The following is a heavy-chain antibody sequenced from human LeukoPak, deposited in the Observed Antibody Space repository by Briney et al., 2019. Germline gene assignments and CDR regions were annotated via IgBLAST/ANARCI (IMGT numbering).Heavy chain of an antibody. V-gene: IGHV1-2*02. CDR1: GYTFTGYS. Sequence: ASVKVSCKASGYTFTGYSIHWVRQAPGQGLEWMGWINPISGGTKYARKFQGRVTMTRDTSIGTAYMELSRLRSDDTAVFYCVRDNIVTTIGPDYWGQGTLVTVSS. J-gene: IGHJ4*02. CDR3: VRDNIVTTIGPDY. CDR2: INPISGGT. D-gene: IGHD5-12*01.